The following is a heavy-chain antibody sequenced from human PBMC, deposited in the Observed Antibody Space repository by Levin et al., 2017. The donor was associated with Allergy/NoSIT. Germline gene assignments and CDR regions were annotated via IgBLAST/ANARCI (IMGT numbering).Heavy chain of an antibody. CDR3: AKGALVYAYAFDI. J-gene: IGHJ3*02. CDR2: ISYDGSNK. V-gene: IGHV3-30*18. Sequence: GGSLRLSCAASGFTFSSYGMHWVRQAPGKGLEWVAVISYDGSNKYYADSVKGRFTISRDNSKNTLYLQMNSLRAEDTAVYYCAKGALVYAYAFDIWGQGTMVTVSS. D-gene: IGHD5/OR15-5a*01. CDR1: GFTFSSYG.